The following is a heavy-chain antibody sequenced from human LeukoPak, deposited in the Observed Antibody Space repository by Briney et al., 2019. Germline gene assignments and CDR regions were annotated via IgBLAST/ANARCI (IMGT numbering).Heavy chain of an antibody. V-gene: IGHV4-30-4*08. Sequence: SETLSLTCTVSGGSISSGDYYWSWIRQPPGKGLEWIGYIYYSGSTYYNPSLKSRVTISVDTSKNQFSLKLSSVTAADTAVYYCARDRANSLGPEWYFDYWGQGTLVTVSS. D-gene: IGHD7-27*01. CDR1: GGSISSGDYY. CDR2: IYYSGST. J-gene: IGHJ4*02. CDR3: ARDRANSLGPEWYFDY.